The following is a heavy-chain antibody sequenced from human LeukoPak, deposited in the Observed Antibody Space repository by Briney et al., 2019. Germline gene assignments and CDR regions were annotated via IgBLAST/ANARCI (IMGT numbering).Heavy chain of an antibody. J-gene: IGHJ4*02. CDR3: AKTQGSSWLFDY. CDR1: GLTFSSYA. Sequence: GGSLRLSCAASGLTFSSYAMSWVRQAPGKGLEWVSAISGSGGSTYYADSVKGRFTISRDNSKNTLYLQMNSLRAEDTAVYYCAKTQGSSWLFDYWGQGTLVTVSS. CDR2: ISGSGGST. V-gene: IGHV3-23*01. D-gene: IGHD6-13*01.